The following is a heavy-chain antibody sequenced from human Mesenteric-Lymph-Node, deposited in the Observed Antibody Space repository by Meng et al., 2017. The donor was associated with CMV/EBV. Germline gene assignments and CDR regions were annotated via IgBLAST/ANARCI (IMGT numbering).Heavy chain of an antibody. Sequence: LSLTCAASGFTFSIYWMSWVRQAPGRGLEWVANIKQDGSEKYYVDSVKGRFTISRDNSKNTLYLQMNSLRAEDTAVYYCAKVGGYCSGGSCYGGDVWGQGTTVTVSS. D-gene: IGHD2-15*01. CDR2: IKQDGSEK. J-gene: IGHJ6*02. V-gene: IGHV3-7*01. CDR3: AKVGGYCSGGSCYGGDV. CDR1: GFTFSIYW.